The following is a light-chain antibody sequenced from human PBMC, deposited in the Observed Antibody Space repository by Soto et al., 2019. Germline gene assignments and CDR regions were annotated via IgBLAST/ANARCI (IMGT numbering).Light chain of an antibody. CDR2: GKN. V-gene: IGLV1-40*01. Sequence: QAVVTQPPSVSGAPGQTVTISCTGVSSNIGAGYDVHWYQHLPGTTPKLLIYGKNNRPSGVPGRFSGSKSGTSASLAITGLQADDEADYYCQSFDRSLSAYVFGTGTKVTVL. J-gene: IGLJ1*01. CDR1: SSNIGAGYD. CDR3: QSFDRSLSAYV.